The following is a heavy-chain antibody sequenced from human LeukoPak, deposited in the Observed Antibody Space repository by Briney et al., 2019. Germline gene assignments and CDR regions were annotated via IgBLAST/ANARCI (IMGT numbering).Heavy chain of an antibody. Sequence: GGSLRLSCAASGFTFGSYSMNWVRQAPGKGLEWVSSISHGSSYIYYADSVKGRFTISRDNSKNTLYLQMNSLRAEDTAVYYCAREGIAAAGDYWGQGTLVTVSS. CDR1: GFTFGSYS. CDR2: ISHGSSYI. CDR3: AREGIAAAGDY. V-gene: IGHV3-21*01. J-gene: IGHJ4*02. D-gene: IGHD6-13*01.